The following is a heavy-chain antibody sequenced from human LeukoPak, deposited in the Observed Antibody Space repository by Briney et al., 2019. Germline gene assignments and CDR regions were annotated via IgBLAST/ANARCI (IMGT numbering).Heavy chain of an antibody. Sequence: SETLSLTCAVSGGSISSSNWWSWVRQPPGKGLEWIGEIYHSGSTNYNPSLRSRVTISVDKSKNQFSLKLSSVTAADTAVYYCFLIVVVPAAISYWGQGTLVTVSS. CDR3: FLIVVVPAAISY. J-gene: IGHJ4*02. D-gene: IGHD2-2*01. V-gene: IGHV4-4*02. CDR1: GGSISSSNW. CDR2: IYHSGST.